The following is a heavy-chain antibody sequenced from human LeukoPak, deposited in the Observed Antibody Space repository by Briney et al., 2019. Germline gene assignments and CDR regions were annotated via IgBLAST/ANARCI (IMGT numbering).Heavy chain of an antibody. V-gene: IGHV4-34*01. J-gene: IGHJ4*02. Sequence: WGTLALICAVYGRSLRGYYWNWVRQPPGKGLEWVGEIKSSGSTNYNPSLKSRVTIAVDASKKWFSPRLSSVTAADTAVYYCARGLDDPRRAYYFDYWGQGTLVTVSS. CDR2: IKSSGST. D-gene: IGHD3-3*01. CDR3: ARGLDDPRRAYYFDY. CDR1: GRSLRGYY.